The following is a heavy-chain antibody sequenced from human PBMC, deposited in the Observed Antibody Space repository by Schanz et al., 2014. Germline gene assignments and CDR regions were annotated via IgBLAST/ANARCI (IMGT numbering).Heavy chain of an antibody. V-gene: IGHV3-11*06. CDR1: GFTFSDYY. Sequence: VHLLESGGGLVQPGGSLRLSCAASGFTFSDYYMAWIRQAPGKGLEWVSHISGSSIHKNYADSVKGRFSISRDNGETSVYLQMNGLRAEDTAVYYCARDSIIRDMGPFDPWGQGTLVVVSS. CDR2: ISGSSIHK. CDR3: ARDSIIRDMGPFDP. J-gene: IGHJ5*02.